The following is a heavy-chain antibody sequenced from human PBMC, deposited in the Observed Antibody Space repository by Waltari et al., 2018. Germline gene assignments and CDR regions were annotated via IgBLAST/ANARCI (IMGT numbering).Heavy chain of an antibody. CDR1: GGSFSGYY. CDR2: INHSGST. V-gene: IGHV4-34*01. J-gene: IGHJ5*02. CDR3: ARGRSPGP. Sequence: QVQLQQWGAGLLKPSETLSLTCAVYGGSFSGYYWSWIRQPPGKGLEWIGEINHSGSTNYNPSLKSRVTISVDTSKNQFSLKPSSVTAADTAVYYCARGRSPGPWGQGTLVTVSS.